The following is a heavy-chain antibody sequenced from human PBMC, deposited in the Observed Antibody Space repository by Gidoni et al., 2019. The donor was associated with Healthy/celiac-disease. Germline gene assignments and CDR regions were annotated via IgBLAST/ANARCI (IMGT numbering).Heavy chain of an antibody. J-gene: IGHJ6*02. CDR3: ARDRQQLAPSYYYYYGMDV. Sequence: QVQLVESGGGVVQPGRSLRLSCAASGFTFSSHAMHWVRQAPGKGLEWVAVISYDGSNKYYADSVKGRFTISRDNSKNTLYLQMNSLRAEDTAVYYCARDRQQLAPSYYYYYGMDVWGQGTTVTVSS. V-gene: IGHV3-30-3*01. CDR2: ISYDGSNK. CDR1: GFTFSSHA. D-gene: IGHD6-13*01.